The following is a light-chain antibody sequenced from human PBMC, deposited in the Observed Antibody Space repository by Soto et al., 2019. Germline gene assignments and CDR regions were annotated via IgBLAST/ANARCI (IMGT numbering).Light chain of an antibody. V-gene: IGLV2-8*01. J-gene: IGLJ1*01. Sequence: QPVLTHPPSASGSPGQSVTISCTGTKSDIGVYDFVSWYQHHPGKAPRLSIYEVVQRPSGVPDRFSGSKSGNTASLTVSGLQAADEADYFCKSYAGSNTYVFGSGTKVTVL. CDR3: KSYAGSNTYV. CDR1: KSDIGVYDF. CDR2: EVV.